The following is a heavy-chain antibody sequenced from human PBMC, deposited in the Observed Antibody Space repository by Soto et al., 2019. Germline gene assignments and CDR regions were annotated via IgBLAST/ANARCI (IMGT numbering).Heavy chain of an antibody. V-gene: IGHV3-23*01. CDR2: ISGSGGGT. J-gene: IGHJ4*02. D-gene: IGHD3-16*01. Sequence: PVGSLRLSCVASGFTFSTYAVSWVRQAPGKGLEWVSAISGSGGGTYYADSVKGRFTISRDNSKNTLYLQMNSLRAEDTALYYCAKDHWGSYSGQGTLVTVSS. CDR3: AKDHWGSY. CDR1: GFTFSTYA.